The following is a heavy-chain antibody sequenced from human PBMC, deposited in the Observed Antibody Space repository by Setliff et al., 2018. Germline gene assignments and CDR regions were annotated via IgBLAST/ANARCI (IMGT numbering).Heavy chain of an antibody. J-gene: IGHJ5*01. CDR2: IYNIGET. D-gene: IGHD3-10*01. CDR3: ARDRGGTNPWFDF. V-gene: IGHV3-53*01. CDR1: GLTVSNDF. Sequence: GGFLRLSCVVSGLTVSNDFMGWVRQAPGKGLEWVSVIYNIGETRYADSVKGRFTISRDKSKNTLYLHLSSLRVEDTATYYCARDRGGTNPWFDFWGQGTQVTVSS.